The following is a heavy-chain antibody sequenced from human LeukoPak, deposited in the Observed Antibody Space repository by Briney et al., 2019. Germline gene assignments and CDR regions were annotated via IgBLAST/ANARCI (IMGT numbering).Heavy chain of an antibody. V-gene: IGHV3-23*01. D-gene: IGHD6-13*01. CDR3: AKDLRYSSSWSYFDY. J-gene: IGHJ4*02. Sequence: SGGSLRLSCAASGFTFSSYAMIWVRQAPGKGLEWVSAISGSGGSTYYADSVKGRFTISRDNSKNTLYLQMNSLRAEDTAIYYCAKDLRYSSSWSYFDYWGQGTLVTVSS. CDR1: GFTFSSYA. CDR2: ISGSGGST.